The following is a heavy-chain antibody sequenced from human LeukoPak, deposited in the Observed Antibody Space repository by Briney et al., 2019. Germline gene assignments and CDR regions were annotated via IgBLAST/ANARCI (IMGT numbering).Heavy chain of an antibody. CDR1: GFTVSRNY. V-gene: IGHV3-53*01. CDR2: TYSDGST. CDR3: ARDGGSSTKEPTGGYYYYGMDV. D-gene: IGHD1-1*01. J-gene: IGHJ6*02. Sequence: GGSLRLSCAASGFTVSRNYMGWVRQAPGKGLEWVSLTYSDGSTSYTESVKGRFTISRDNSKNTLSLQLNSLRAEDTAVHYCARDGGSSTKEPTGGYYYYGMDVWGQGTTVTVSS.